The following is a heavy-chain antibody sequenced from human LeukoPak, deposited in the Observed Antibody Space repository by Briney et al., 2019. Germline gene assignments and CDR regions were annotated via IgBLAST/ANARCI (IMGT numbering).Heavy chain of an antibody. D-gene: IGHD2-21*02. Sequence: PSETLSLTCTVSGGSISSYYWSWIRKPPRKGLEWIGFIYYSGKTNSNPSLKRRVTMSLDTSKNQFTLKLNSVTAADTAVYYCARINQGVTGDHLDYWGQGTLVTVSS. CDR2: IYYSGKT. J-gene: IGHJ4*02. CDR3: ARINQGVTGDHLDY. CDR1: GGSISSYY. V-gene: IGHV4-59*01.